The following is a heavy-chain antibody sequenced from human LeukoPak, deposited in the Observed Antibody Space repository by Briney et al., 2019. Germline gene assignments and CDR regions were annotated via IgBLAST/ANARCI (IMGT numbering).Heavy chain of an antibody. CDR3: AREGSYGSYYYYYGMDV. Sequence: SVKVSCKASGGTFSSYAISWVRQAPGQGLEWMGGIIPIFGTANYAQKFQGRVTITADESTSTAYMELSSLRSEDTAVYYCAREGSYGSYYYYYGMDVWGQGTTVTVSS. D-gene: IGHD3-16*02. V-gene: IGHV1-69*13. CDR2: IIPIFGTA. CDR1: GGTFSSYA. J-gene: IGHJ6*02.